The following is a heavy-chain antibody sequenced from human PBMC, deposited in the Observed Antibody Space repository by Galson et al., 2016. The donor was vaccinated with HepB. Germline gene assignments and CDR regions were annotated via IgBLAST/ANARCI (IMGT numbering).Heavy chain of an antibody. J-gene: IGHJ4*02. CDR1: GFTFSSYG. D-gene: IGHD3-10*01. Sequence: SLRLSCAASGFTFSSYGMHWVRQAPGKGLEWVAFISYDGSNKKYADSVKGRFTISRDNSKKTLYLQMNSLRAEDTAVYYCAKGALFYGSGNYVHYWGQGTLVTVSS. V-gene: IGHV3-30*18. CDR2: ISYDGSNK. CDR3: AKGALFYGSGNYVHY.